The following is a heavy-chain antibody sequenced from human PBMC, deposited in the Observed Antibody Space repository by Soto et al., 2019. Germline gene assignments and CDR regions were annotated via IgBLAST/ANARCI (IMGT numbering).Heavy chain of an antibody. J-gene: IGHJ5*02. V-gene: IGHV1-69*13. CDR3: ARDFGYSSSWYGPKSYNWFDP. CDR1: GGTFSSYA. CDR2: IIPIFGTA. Sequence: SVKVSCKASGGTFSSYAISWVRQAPGQGLEWMGGIIPIFGTANYAQKFQGRVTITADESTSTAYMELSSLRSEDTAVYYCARDFGYSSSWYGPKSYNWFDPWGQGTLVTVSS. D-gene: IGHD6-13*01.